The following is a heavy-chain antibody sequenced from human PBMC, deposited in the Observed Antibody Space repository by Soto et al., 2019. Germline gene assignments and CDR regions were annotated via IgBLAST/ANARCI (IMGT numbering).Heavy chain of an antibody. V-gene: IGHV4-34*01. Sequence: SETLSLTCAVYGGSFSGYYWSWIRQPPGKGLEWIGEINHSGSTNYNPSLKSRVTISVDTSKNQFSLKLSSVTAADTAVYYCERGNRYGNYYYGMDVWGQGTTVTVSS. CDR1: GGSFSGYY. J-gene: IGHJ6*02. CDR3: ERGNRYGNYYYGMDV. CDR2: INHSGST. D-gene: IGHD5-18*01.